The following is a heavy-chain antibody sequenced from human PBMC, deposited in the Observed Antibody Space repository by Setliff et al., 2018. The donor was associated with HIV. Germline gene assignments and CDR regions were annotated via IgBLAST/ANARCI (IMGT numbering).Heavy chain of an antibody. CDR3: AAGGYDSSGYFPPLFDY. V-gene: IGHV1-24*01. CDR2: FDPEDGET. Sequence: ASVKVSCKASGYTFTSYYLHWVRQAPGKGLEWMGGFDPEDGETIYAQKFQGRVTMTEDTSTDTAYMELSSLRSEDTAVYYCAAGGYDSSGYFPPLFDYWGQGTLVTVSS. CDR1: GYTFTSYY. D-gene: IGHD3-22*01. J-gene: IGHJ4*02.